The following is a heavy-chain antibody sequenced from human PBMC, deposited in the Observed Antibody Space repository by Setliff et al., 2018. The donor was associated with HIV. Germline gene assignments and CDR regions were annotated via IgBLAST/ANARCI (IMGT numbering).Heavy chain of an antibody. J-gene: IGHJ6*02. V-gene: IGHV4-61*09. CDR3: ARDLEWGLVMSYGMDV. D-gene: IGHD3-9*01. CDR1: GGSISSGIYY. CDR2: VYTTGGT. Sequence: SETLSLTCTVSGGSISSGIYYWIWIRQPAGKGLEWIGHVYTTGGTNYNPSLESRLTISVDTSRNQFSLRLSSVTAADTAVYYCARDLEWGLVMSYGMDVWGQGTTVTVSS.